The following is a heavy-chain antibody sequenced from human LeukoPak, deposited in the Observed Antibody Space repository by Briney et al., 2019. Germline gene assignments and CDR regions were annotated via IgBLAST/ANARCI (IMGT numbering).Heavy chain of an antibody. D-gene: IGHD3-10*01. CDR3: ARDGPYGSGSPNWFDP. CDR1: GFTFSSYS. J-gene: IGHJ5*02. Sequence: PGGSLRLSCAASGFTFSSYSMNWVRQAPGKGLEWVSSISSSSSYIYYADSVKGRFTISRDNAKNSLYLQMNSLRAEDTAVYYCARDGPYGSGSPNWFDPWGQGTLVTASS. V-gene: IGHV3-21*01. CDR2: ISSSSSYI.